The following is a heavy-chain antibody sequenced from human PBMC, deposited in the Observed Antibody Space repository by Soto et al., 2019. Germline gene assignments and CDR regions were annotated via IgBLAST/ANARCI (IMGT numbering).Heavy chain of an antibody. J-gene: IGHJ4*02. D-gene: IGHD1-1*01. CDR2: ISAHNGNT. V-gene: IGHV1-18*01. CDR3: ARGRYGDY. CDR1: GYAFTTYG. Sequence: QVHLVQSGAEVKKPGASVKVSCKGSGYAFTTYGITWVRQAPGQGLEWMGWISAHNGNTNYAQNLQGRVTVTRDTSTSTAYMELRSLRSDDTAVYYCARGRYGDYCGQGXXVTVSS.